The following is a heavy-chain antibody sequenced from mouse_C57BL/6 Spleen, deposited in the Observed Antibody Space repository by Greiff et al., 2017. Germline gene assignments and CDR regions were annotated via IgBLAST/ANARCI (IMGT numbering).Heavy chain of an antibody. V-gene: IGHV5-17*01. CDR1: GFTFSDYG. CDR2: ISSGSSTI. J-gene: IGHJ4*01. CDR3: ARPVVRYYYAMDY. D-gene: IGHD1-1*01. Sequence: DVQLVESGGGLVKPGGSLKLSCAASGFTFSDYGMHWVRQAREKGLEWVAYISSGSSTIYYADTVKGRFTISRDNAKNTLFLQMTSLRSEDTAMYYCARPVVRYYYAMDYWGQGTSVTVSS.